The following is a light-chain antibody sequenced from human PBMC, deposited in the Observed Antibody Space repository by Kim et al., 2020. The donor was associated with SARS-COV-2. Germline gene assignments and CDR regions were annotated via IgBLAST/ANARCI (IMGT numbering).Light chain of an antibody. CDR1: QSVSSL. Sequence: DIHMTQSPSTLSASIGDRVTITCRASQSVSSLLAWYQQKPGQAPNLLIYDASSLKSGVPSRFSGRGSGTEFTLTIRRLQPDDFATYYCQQYNTSPRTFGQGTKVDIK. CDR2: DAS. CDR3: QQYNTSPRT. J-gene: IGKJ1*01. V-gene: IGKV1-5*01.